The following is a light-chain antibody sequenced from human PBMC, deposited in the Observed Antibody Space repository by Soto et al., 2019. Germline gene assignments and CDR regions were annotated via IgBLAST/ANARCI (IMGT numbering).Light chain of an antibody. V-gene: IGLV2-14*01. J-gene: IGLJ1*01. CDR3: SSYTTNSSYV. CDR2: EVS. CDR1: SSDVGAYSY. Sequence: QSALTQPASVSGSPGQSITISCTGTSSDVGAYSYVSWYQQHPGKAPKLMIYEVSNRPAGVSNRFSGSKSVNTASLTISGLQAEDEADYYCSSYTTNSSYVFGTGTKVTVL.